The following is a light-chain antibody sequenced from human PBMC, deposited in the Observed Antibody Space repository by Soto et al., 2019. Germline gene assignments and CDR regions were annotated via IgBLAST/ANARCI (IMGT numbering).Light chain of an antibody. Sequence: EIVLTQSPDTLSLSPGERATLSCWASHSVTAHLAWSQQRPGQTPRLLIYGASTRATGIPARISGSGSGTEFTLTISSLQSEDFAVYYCQQYNNWPQTFGQGTKVDNK. CDR2: GAS. CDR1: HSVTAH. V-gene: IGKV3-15*01. J-gene: IGKJ1*01. CDR3: QQYNNWPQT.